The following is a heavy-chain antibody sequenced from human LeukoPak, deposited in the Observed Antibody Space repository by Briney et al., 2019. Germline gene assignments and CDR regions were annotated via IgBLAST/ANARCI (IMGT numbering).Heavy chain of an antibody. CDR3: ARGPTFRYYYDSSGYYEADY. J-gene: IGHJ4*02. Sequence: ASVKVSCKASGGTFSSYAISWVRQAPGQGLEWMGGIIPIFGTANYAQKFQGRVTITADKSTSTAYMELSSLRSEDTAVYYCARGPTFRYYYDSSGYYEADYWGQGTLVTVSS. V-gene: IGHV1-69*06. CDR2: IIPIFGTA. D-gene: IGHD3-22*01. CDR1: GGTFSSYA.